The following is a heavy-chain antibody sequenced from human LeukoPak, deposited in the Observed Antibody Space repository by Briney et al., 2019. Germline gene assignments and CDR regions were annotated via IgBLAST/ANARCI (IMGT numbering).Heavy chain of an antibody. CDR1: GGSFSGYY. V-gene: IGHV4-34*01. CDR3: ARLQIVVVPAASMDV. D-gene: IGHD2-2*01. J-gene: IGHJ6*02. CDR2: INHSGST. Sequence: SETLSLTCAVYGGSFSGYYWSWIRQPPGKGLEWIGEINHSGSTNYNPSLKSRVTISVDTSKNQFSLKLSSVTAADTAVYYCARLQIVVVPAASMDVWGQGTTVTVSS.